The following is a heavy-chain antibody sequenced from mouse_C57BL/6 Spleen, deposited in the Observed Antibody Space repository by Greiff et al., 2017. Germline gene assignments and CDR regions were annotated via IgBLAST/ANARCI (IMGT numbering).Heavy chain of an antibody. CDR2: IDPSYSYT. D-gene: IGHD2-4*01. Sequence: QVQLQQPGAELVMPGASVKLSCKASGYTFTSYWMHWVKQRPGQGLEWIGEIDPSYSYTNYNQKFKGKTTLTVDKSSSTAYMQLSSLTSDESAVYYCARGIYYDYEAWFAYWGQGTLVTVSA. CDR1: GYTFTSYW. CDR3: ARGIYYDYEAWFAY. J-gene: IGHJ3*01. V-gene: IGHV1-69*01.